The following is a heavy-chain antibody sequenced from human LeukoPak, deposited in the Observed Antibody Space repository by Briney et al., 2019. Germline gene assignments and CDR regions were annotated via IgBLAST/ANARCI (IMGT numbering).Heavy chain of an antibody. V-gene: IGHV4-59*12. CDR1: GGSISSYY. D-gene: IGHD6-19*01. CDR3: AREGGSGWSD. J-gene: IGHJ4*02. Sequence: SETLSLTCTVSGGSISSYYWSWIRQPPGKGLEWIGYIYYSGSTNYNPSLKSRVTISVDTSKNQFSLKLSSVTAADTAVYYCAREGGSGWSDWGQGTLVTVSS. CDR2: IYYSGST.